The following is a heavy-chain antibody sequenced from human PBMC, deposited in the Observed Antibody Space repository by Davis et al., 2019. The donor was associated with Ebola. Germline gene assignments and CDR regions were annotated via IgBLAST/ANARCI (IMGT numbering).Heavy chain of an antibody. CDR2: IYYSGTT. CDR3: ARVWGDCSGGSCPTFDY. V-gene: IGHV4-39*07. D-gene: IGHD2-15*01. Sequence: MPSETLSLTCTVSGGSISSSSYYWGWIRQPPGKGLEWIGHIYYSGTTYYNPSLKSRVSISVDTSKNQFSLRLSSVTAADTAVYYCARVWGDCSGGSCPTFDYWGQGILVTVPS. CDR1: GGSISSSSYY. J-gene: IGHJ4*02.